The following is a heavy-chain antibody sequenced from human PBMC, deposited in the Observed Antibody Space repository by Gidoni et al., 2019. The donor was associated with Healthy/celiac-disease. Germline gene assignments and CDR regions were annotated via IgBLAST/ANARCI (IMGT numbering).Heavy chain of an antibody. CDR3: ARDQLGVAARHFDY. V-gene: IGHV3-33*01. J-gene: IGHJ4*02. D-gene: IGHD6-6*01. Sequence: QVQLVESGGGVVQPGRSRRLSCAASGFTFSSYGMHWVRPAPGKGLEWVAVIWYDGSNKYYADSVKGRFTISRDNSKNTLYLQMNSLRAEDTAVYYCARDQLGVAARHFDYWGQGTLVTVSS. CDR2: IWYDGSNK. CDR1: GFTFSSYG.